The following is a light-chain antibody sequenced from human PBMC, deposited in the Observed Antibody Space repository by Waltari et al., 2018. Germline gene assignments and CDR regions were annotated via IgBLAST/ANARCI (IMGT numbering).Light chain of an antibody. CDR3: QQYYSTPLT. V-gene: IGKV4-1*01. J-gene: IGKJ4*01. Sequence: DIVMTQSPDSLAVSLGERATINCKSSQSVLYSSNNKNYLAWYPQKPGQPPKPPISWESTRESGVPDRFSGSGSGTDFTLTISSLQAEDVAVYYCQQYYSTPLTFGGGTKVEIK. CDR1: QSVLYSSNNKNY. CDR2: WES.